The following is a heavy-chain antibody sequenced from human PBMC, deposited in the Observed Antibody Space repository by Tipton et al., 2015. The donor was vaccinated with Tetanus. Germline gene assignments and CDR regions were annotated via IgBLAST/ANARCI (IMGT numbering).Heavy chain of an antibody. CDR3: ARVQEQRIYYYGMDV. Sequence: QSGAEVKEPGASVKASCKASGYNFVNFGISWVRQAPGQGLEWMGWISAYNGKTKYAQRLQGRVTMTTDRSASTAYMDLRRLRSDDTAVYYCARVQEQRIYYYGMDVWGQGTTVTVSS. CDR2: ISAYNGKT. D-gene: IGHD6-25*01. V-gene: IGHV1-18*01. CDR1: GYNFVNFG. J-gene: IGHJ6*02.